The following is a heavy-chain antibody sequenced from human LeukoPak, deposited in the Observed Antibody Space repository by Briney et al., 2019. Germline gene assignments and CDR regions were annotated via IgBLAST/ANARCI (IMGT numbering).Heavy chain of an antibody. D-gene: IGHD6-13*01. CDR1: GFTFSSYA. CDR2: ISYDGSNK. V-gene: IGHV3-30-3*01. Sequence: PGRSLSLSCAASGFTFSSYAMLWVRQAPGKGLEWGAVISYDGSNKYYADSVKGRFTISRDNSKNTLYLQMNSLRAEDTAVYYCARDWDSSSWSSFDYWGQGTLVTVSS. J-gene: IGHJ4*02. CDR3: ARDWDSSSWSSFDY.